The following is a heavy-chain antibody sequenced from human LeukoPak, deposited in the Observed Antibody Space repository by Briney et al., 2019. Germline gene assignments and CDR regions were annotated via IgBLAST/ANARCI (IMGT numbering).Heavy chain of an antibody. Sequence: GGSLRLSCAASGFTFSSYGMHWVRQAPGKGLEWVAVISYDGSNKWYADSVKGRFTISRDNSKNTLYLQMNSLRDEDTAVYYCSIKDSSGYRDFDYWGQGTQVTVSS. D-gene: IGHD3-22*01. J-gene: IGHJ4*02. CDR3: SIKDSSGYRDFDY. CDR1: GFTFSSYG. CDR2: ISYDGSNK. V-gene: IGHV3-30*03.